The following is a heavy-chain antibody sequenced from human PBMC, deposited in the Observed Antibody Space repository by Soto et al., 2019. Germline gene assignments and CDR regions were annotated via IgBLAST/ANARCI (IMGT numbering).Heavy chain of an antibody. CDR1: GFTFNNAW. J-gene: IGHJ6*02. CDR2: IKSKTDGGTT. V-gene: IGHV3-15*01. D-gene: IGHD2-2*02. CDR3: STTPYNYYYYGLDV. Sequence: EVQLVESGGGLVKPGGSLRLSCAASGFTFNNAWMSWVRQAPGKGLEWVGRIKSKTDGGTTDYAAPVKGRFTISRDDSKNTLYLQMNSLKTGDTVVYYCSTTPYNYYYYGLDVRGQGTTVTVSS.